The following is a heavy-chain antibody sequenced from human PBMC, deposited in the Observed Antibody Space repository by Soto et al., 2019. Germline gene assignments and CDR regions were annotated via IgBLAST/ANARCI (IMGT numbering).Heavy chain of an antibody. J-gene: IGHJ3*01. CDR2: MYSGGST. Sequence: EVQLVESGGALIQPGGSLILSCAASGFTVSNNYISWVRQAPGKGLEWVSLMYSGGSTHYANSVKGRFTISRDGSKNTVYLQMMSLRAEDTAVYYCTQLGAFDVWGQGTMVTVSS. CDR3: TQLGAFDV. D-gene: IGHD3-16*01. CDR1: GFTVSNNY. V-gene: IGHV3-53*01.